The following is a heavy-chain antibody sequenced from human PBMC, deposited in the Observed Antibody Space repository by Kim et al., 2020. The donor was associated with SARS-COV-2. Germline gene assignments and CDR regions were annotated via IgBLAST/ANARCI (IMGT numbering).Heavy chain of an antibody. D-gene: IGHD2-15*01. Sequence: VKGRFTISRDNAKNSVYLQLDSLRADDTAVYYCARVDCSGNSCFSKDAFDVWGQGTMVTVSS. V-gene: IGHV3-11*06. J-gene: IGHJ3*01. CDR3: ARVDCSGNSCFSKDAFDV.